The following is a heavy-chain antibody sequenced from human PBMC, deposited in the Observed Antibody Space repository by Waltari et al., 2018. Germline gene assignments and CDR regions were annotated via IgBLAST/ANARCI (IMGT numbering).Heavy chain of an antibody. V-gene: IGHV1-46*01. D-gene: IGHD3-22*01. J-gene: IGHJ4*02. Sequence: QVQLVQSGAEVKKPGASVKVSCKASGYTFTSYYMHWVRQAPGQGLEWMGIINPSGGSTSDAQKFQGRVTMTRDTSTSTVYMELSSLRSEDTAVYYCARDQMDYYDSSGYYGYWGQGTLVTVSS. CDR2: INPSGGST. CDR3: ARDQMDYYDSSGYYGY. CDR1: GYTFTSYY.